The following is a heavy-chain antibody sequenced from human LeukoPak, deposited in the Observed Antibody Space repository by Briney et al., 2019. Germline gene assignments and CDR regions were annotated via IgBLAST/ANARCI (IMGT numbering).Heavy chain of an antibody. CDR3: SSYYYGSGSHNDY. V-gene: IGHV3-73*01. Sequence: PGGSLRLSCAASGFTFSGSIMHWVRQASGKGLEWIGLIRSKANSYATAYAASVRGRFTISRDDSKNTAYLQMKSLKTEDTAVYYCSSYYYGSGSHNDYWGQGTLVTVSS. D-gene: IGHD3-10*01. J-gene: IGHJ4*02. CDR2: IRSKANSYAT. CDR1: GFTFSGSI.